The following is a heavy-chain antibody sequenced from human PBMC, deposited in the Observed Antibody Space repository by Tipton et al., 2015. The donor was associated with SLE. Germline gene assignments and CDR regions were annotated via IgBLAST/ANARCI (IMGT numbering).Heavy chain of an antibody. CDR3: ATGGSGYSSGWPYWYFDL. CDR2: IYTSGST. CDR1: GGSISSHY. J-gene: IGHJ2*01. V-gene: IGHV4-4*09. Sequence: LRLSCTVSGGSISSHYWSWIRQPPGKGLEWIGYIYTSGSTNYNPSLKSRVTISVDTSKNQFSLKLSSVTAADTAVYYCATGGSGYSSGWPYWYFDLWGRGALVTVSS. D-gene: IGHD6-19*01.